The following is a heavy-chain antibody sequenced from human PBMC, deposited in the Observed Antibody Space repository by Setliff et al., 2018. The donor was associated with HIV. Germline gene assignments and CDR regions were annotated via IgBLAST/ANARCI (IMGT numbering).Heavy chain of an antibody. V-gene: IGHV1-46*01. D-gene: IGHD6-13*01. CDR2: INPNGGST. Sequence: ASVKVSCKASGYTFTDYYLHWVRQAPGRGPEWMGLINPNGGSTIYAQKFEDRLTVTSDTATTTLYMELRSLRFDDTVMYYCASSNWQLVADHWGQGTPVTVSS. J-gene: IGHJ5*02. CDR1: GYTFTDYY. CDR3: ASSNWQLVADH.